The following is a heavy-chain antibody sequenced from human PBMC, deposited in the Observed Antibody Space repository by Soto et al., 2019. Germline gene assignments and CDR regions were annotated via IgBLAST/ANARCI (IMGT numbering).Heavy chain of an antibody. J-gene: IGHJ4*02. CDR3: ATRPRPYAPGIYNLTPSLHY. V-gene: IGHV1-24*01. CDR2: FDPGSGST. Sequence: QVQLVQSGAEVKKPGASVKVSCKVSGYSLTELSMHWVRQAPGKGLEWLGGFDPGSGSTVYAQRFEDRVRMTEDASAVTAFMDLGSLRSDDTAIYYCATRPRPYAPGIYNLTPSLHYWGQGSLLTVSS. D-gene: IGHD3-10*01. CDR1: GYSLTELS.